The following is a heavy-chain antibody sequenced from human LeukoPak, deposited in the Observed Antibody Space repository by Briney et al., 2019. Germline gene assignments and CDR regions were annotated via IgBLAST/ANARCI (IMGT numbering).Heavy chain of an antibody. Sequence: SVKVSCKASGGTFSSYAISWVRQAPGQGLECMGRIIPIFGTANYAQKFQGRVTITTDEATSTAYMELSSLRSEDTAVYYCASRVLSSYGYYFDYWGQGTLVTVSS. D-gene: IGHD5-18*01. CDR1: GGTFSSYA. CDR3: ASRVLSSYGYYFDY. CDR2: IIPIFGTA. V-gene: IGHV1-69*05. J-gene: IGHJ4*02.